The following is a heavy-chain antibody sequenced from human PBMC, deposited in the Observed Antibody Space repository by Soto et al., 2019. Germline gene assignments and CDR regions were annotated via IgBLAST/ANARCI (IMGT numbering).Heavy chain of an antibody. J-gene: IGHJ2*01. V-gene: IGHV3-30-3*01. CDR3: ARPLWRDDYNWGYFDL. D-gene: IGHD4-4*01. CDR1: GFTFSSYA. Sequence: QVQLVESGGGVVHPGRSLRLSCAASGFTFSSYAMYWVRQAPGKGLERVAVISYDGSNKYYADSVKGRFTISRDNSKNTLFLQMNSLRAEDTAVYYCARPLWRDDYNWGYFDLWGRGTLVTVSS. CDR2: ISYDGSNK.